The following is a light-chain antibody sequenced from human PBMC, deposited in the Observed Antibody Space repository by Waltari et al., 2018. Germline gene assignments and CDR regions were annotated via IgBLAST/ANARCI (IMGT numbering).Light chain of an antibody. Sequence: QSVLTQPPSVSGAPRQRVTISFTGSRPNIGAGYDVHWYQQLPGTAPKLLIYGNTNRPSGVPDRFSGSKSGTSGSLAITGLQAEDEAYYYCQSYDSSLTGSWVFGGGTKLTVL. V-gene: IGLV1-40*01. J-gene: IGLJ3*02. CDR1: RPNIGAGYD. CDR3: QSYDSSLTGSWV. CDR2: GNT.